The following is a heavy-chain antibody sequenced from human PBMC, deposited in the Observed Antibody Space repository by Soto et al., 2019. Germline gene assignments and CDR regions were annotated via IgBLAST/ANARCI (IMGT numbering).Heavy chain of an antibody. D-gene: IGHD7-27*01. V-gene: IGHV1-69*12. Sequence: QVQLVQSGAEVKKPGSSVKVSCKASGGTFSSYAISWVRQAPGQGLEWMGGLIPIFGTANYAQKFQGRVTITANESTSTAYMELSSLRSEDTAVYYCAREPTGLGILDYWGQGTLVTVSS. J-gene: IGHJ4*02. CDR1: GGTFSSYA. CDR2: LIPIFGTA. CDR3: AREPTGLGILDY.